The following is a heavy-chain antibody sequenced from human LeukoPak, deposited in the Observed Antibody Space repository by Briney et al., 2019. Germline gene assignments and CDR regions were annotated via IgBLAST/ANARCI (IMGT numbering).Heavy chain of an antibody. Sequence: PRGSLRLSCAASGFTFSSYDIQWVRQATGKGLEWVSSIGTAGDTYYAGSVKGRFTLSRENAEKSSYLQMNNLGAGDTAVYYCARGALGFDYWGQGTLVTVSS. J-gene: IGHJ4*02. CDR2: IGTAGDT. CDR1: GFTFSSYD. V-gene: IGHV3-13*04. CDR3: ARGALGFDY.